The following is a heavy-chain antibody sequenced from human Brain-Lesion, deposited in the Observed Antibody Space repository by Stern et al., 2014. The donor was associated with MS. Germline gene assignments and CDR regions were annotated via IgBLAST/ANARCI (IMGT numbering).Heavy chain of an antibody. V-gene: IGHV1-24*01. J-gene: IGHJ4*02. D-gene: IGHD1-26*01. CDR1: GYTLTEFS. CDR2: FDPEDGET. Sequence: VHLVESGAEVKKPGASVKVSCKVSGYTLTEFSMHWVRQAPRKGLEWMGGFDPEDGETIYAQKFQGRVTMTEDTSTDTAYMELSSLRSEDTAVYYCATLSPGAGGNYYRHFDYWGQGTLVTVSS. CDR3: ATLSPGAGGNYYRHFDY.